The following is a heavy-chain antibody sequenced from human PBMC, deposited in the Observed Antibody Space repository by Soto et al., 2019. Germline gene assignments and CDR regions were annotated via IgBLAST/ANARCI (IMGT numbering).Heavy chain of an antibody. Sequence: GGSLRLSCAASGFTFSSYGMHWVRQAPGKGLEWVAVIWYDGSNKYYADSVKGRFTISRDNSKNTLYLQMNSLRAEDTAVYYCARDLDMAYDFWSGPHDAFDIWGQGTMVTVSS. CDR2: IWYDGSNK. J-gene: IGHJ3*02. CDR1: GFTFSSYG. V-gene: IGHV3-33*01. D-gene: IGHD3-3*01. CDR3: ARDLDMAYDFWSGPHDAFDI.